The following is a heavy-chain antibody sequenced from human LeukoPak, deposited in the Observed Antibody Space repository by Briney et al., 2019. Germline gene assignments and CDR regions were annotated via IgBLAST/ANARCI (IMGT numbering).Heavy chain of an antibody. Sequence: PGGSLRLSCAASRSTFRAYAMSWIRQAPGKGLEWVSAISGSGGSTYYSDSVKGRFTISRDNSKNTLSVQTNSRRAAGPGDGCVLKSTGGSSGWSVYYYYMDVWGKGTTVTVS. J-gene: IGHJ6*03. D-gene: IGHD6-6*01. CDR1: RSTFRAYA. V-gene: IGHV3-23*01. CDR3: LKSTGGSSGWSVYYYYMDV. CDR2: ISGSGGST.